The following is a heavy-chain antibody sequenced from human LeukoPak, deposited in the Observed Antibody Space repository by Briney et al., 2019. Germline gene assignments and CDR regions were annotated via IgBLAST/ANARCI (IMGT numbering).Heavy chain of an antibody. J-gene: IGHJ3*02. Sequence: GGSLRLSCAASGFTFSSYAMSWVRQAPGKGLEWVSAISGSGGSTYYADSVKGRFTISRDNSKNTLYLQMNSLRAEDTAVYYCARIYYDFWSGPGDAFDIWGQGTMVTVSS. CDR3: ARIYYDFWSGPGDAFDI. CDR1: GFTFSSYA. D-gene: IGHD3-3*01. V-gene: IGHV3-23*01. CDR2: ISGSGGST.